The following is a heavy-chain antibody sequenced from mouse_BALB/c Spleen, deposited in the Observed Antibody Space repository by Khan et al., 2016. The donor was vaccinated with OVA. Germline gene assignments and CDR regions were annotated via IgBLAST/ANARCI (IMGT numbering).Heavy chain of an antibody. D-gene: IGHD1-1*01. CDR3: ARSNYYGGSLYAMDY. CDR1: GYTFTSYW. CDR2: LGPGSGST. Sequence: DLVKPGASVKLSCKASGYTFTSYWIYWIKQRPGEGLEWIGRLGPGSGSTYYNEMFKDKATLTVDTSSSTSYIQRSSLSAEDSAVYFCARSNYYGGSLYAMDYWGQGTSVTVSS. V-gene: IGHV1S41*01. J-gene: IGHJ4*01.